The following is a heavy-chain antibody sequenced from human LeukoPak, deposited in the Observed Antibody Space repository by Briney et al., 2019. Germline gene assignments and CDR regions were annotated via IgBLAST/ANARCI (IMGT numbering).Heavy chain of an antibody. V-gene: IGHV1-69*05. CDR3: ARGKREWFGETHTRASVYYMDV. CDR2: IIPIFGTA. CDR1: GGTFSSYA. D-gene: IGHD3-10*01. Sequence: ASVKVSCKASGGTFSSYAISWVRQAPGQGLEWMGRIIPIFGTANFAQKLQGRVTITTDESTSTDYMGQNSLGSEGTGVYYFARGKREWFGETHTRASVYYMDVWGKGTTVTVSS. J-gene: IGHJ6*03.